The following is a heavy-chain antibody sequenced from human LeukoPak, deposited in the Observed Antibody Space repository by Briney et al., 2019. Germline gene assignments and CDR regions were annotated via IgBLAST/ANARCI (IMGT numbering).Heavy chain of an antibody. Sequence: SETLSLTCAVYGGSFSGYYWSWIRQPPGKGLEWIGYIYYSGSTNYNPSLKSRVTISVDTSKNQFSLKLSSVTAADTAVYYCARVRSFIVGATRKYYGMDVWGQGTTVTVSS. J-gene: IGHJ6*02. CDR2: IYYSGST. D-gene: IGHD1-26*01. V-gene: IGHV4-59*01. CDR1: GGSFSGYY. CDR3: ARVRSFIVGATRKYYGMDV.